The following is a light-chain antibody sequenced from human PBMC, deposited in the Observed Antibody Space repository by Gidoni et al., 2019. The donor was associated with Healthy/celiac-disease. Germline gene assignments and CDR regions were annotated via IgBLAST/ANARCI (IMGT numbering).Light chain of an antibody. CDR3: SSYTSSSTLV. V-gene: IGLV2-14*01. Sequence: QSALTQPASLSGSPGPSITISCTGTSSDVGGYNYVSWYQQHPGKPPKLMIYDVSNRPSGVSNRFSGSKSGNTASLTISGLQAEDEADYYCSSYTSSSTLVFGGGTKLTVL. J-gene: IGLJ2*01. CDR2: DVS. CDR1: SSDVGGYNY.